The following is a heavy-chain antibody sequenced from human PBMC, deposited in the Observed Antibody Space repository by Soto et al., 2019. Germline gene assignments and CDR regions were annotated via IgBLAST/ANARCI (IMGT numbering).Heavy chain of an antibody. CDR2: TYCRSNWRH. V-gene: IGHV6-1*01. Sequence: LSITCAFSLDSFSINTAALNWIKSSPSRGLEWLGRTYCRSNWRHDYAVSVKSRITVNPDTSKNHFSLQLNSVAPDDKAVYYCARGVAGSGFDLWGQGTLVTVSS. CDR1: LDSFSINTAA. J-gene: IGHJ4*02. CDR3: ARGVAGSGFDL. D-gene: IGHD6-19*01.